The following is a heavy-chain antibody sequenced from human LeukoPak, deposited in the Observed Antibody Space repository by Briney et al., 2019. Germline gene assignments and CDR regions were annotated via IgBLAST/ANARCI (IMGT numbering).Heavy chain of an antibody. V-gene: IGHV1-46*01. CDR3: ARGPSITMIRGGQWYYYMDV. CDR2: INPSGGSA. J-gene: IGHJ6*03. Sequence: GASVKVSCKASGCTFSSYAISWVRQAPGQGLEWMGIINPSGGSANYAQKFQGRVTMTRDTSTNTVYVELSSLRPEDTAVYYCARGPSITMIRGGQWYYYMDVWGKGTTVTISS. CDR1: GCTFSSYA. D-gene: IGHD3-10*01.